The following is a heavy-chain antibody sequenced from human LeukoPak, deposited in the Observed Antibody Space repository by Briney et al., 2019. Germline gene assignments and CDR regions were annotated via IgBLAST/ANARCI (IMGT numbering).Heavy chain of an antibody. V-gene: IGHV3-30-3*01. CDR1: GFTFSSYA. CDR2: ISYDGSNK. Sequence: GGSLRLSCAASGFTFSSYAMHWVRQAPGKGLEWVAVISYDGSNKYYADSVKGRFTISRDNSKNTLYLQMNSLRAEDTAVYYCAREGSSWYYYYYYGMDVWGQGTTVTVSS. D-gene: IGHD6-13*01. CDR3: AREGSSWYYYYYYGMDV. J-gene: IGHJ6*02.